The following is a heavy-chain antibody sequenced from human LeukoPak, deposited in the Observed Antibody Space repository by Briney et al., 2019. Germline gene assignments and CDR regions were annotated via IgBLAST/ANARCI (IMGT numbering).Heavy chain of an antibody. CDR3: ARVEASGYDYGAFDY. J-gene: IGHJ4*02. V-gene: IGHV3-7*01. D-gene: IGHD5-12*01. CDR1: GFTFNRYW. CDR2: IKQGGSEK. Sequence: GGSLRLSCAASGFTFNRYWMSWVRQAPGKGLEWVANIKQGGSEKYYVDSVKGRFTISRDNAKNSRYMQMNSLRAEDTAVYYCARVEASGYDYGAFDYWGQGTLVTVSS.